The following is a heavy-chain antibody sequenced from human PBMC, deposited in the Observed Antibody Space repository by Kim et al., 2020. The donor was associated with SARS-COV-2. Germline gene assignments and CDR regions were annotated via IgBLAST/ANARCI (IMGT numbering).Heavy chain of an antibody. Sequence: SVKGRFPISRDNSKNALYLQMNNLRAEDTAVYYCARDLDEGWLRGFDYWGQGTLVTVSS. J-gene: IGHJ4*02. V-gene: IGHV3-66*01. CDR3: ARDLDEGWLRGFDY. D-gene: IGHD5-12*01.